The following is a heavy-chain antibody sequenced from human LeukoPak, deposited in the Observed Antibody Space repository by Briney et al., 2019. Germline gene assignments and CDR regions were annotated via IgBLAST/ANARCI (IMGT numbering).Heavy chain of an antibody. V-gene: IGHV3-23*01. J-gene: IGHJ3*02. CDR3: ARPLWELLNDAFDI. Sequence: PGGSLRLSYAASGFTFSSYGMSWVRQAPGKGLEWVSAISGSGGSTYYADSVKGRFTISRDNAKNTLYLQMNSLRAEDTAVYYCARPLWELLNDAFDIWGQGTMVTVSS. CDR1: GFTFSSYG. D-gene: IGHD1-26*01. CDR2: ISGSGGST.